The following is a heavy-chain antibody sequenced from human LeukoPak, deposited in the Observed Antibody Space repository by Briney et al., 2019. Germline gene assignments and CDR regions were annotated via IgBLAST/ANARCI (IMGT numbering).Heavy chain of an antibody. CDR3: VRRRDCTSSSCYSGYFDP. D-gene: IGHD2-2*01. Sequence: SETLSLTCTVSGGSVSSISCYWGWIRQPPGKGLEWIGTVYYRGNTYYNPTLRSRVTISLDTSKSQFSLKVTSVTAADTAVYYCVRRRDCTSSSCYSGYFDPWGQGTLVTVSS. CDR2: VYYRGNT. V-gene: IGHV4-39*01. CDR1: GGSVSSISCY. J-gene: IGHJ5*02.